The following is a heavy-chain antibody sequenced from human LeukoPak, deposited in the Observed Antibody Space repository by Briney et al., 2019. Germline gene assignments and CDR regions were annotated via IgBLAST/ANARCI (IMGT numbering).Heavy chain of an antibody. Sequence: PGGSLRLSCAASGFTFSSYSMNWVRQAPGKGLEWVSSISSSSYIYYADSVKGRFTISRDNAKNSLYLQMNSLRGDDTAVYYCAAESSGSLGLDDYWGQGTLVTVSS. CDR3: AAESSGSLGLDDY. V-gene: IGHV3-21*01. CDR1: GFTFSSYS. D-gene: IGHD3-3*01. J-gene: IGHJ4*02. CDR2: ISSSSYI.